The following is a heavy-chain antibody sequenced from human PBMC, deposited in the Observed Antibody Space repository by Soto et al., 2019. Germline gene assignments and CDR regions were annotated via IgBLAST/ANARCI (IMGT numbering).Heavy chain of an antibody. CDR1: GGSISSSNW. Sequence: SETLSLTCAVSGGSISSSNWWSWVRQPPGKGLEWIGEIYHSGSTNYNPSLKSRVTMSVDKSKNQFSLKLSSVTAADTAVYYCAREDPGSTVVAGYFDYWGQGTLVTVSS. CDR2: IYHSGST. D-gene: IGHD6-19*01. V-gene: IGHV4-4*02. CDR3: AREDPGSTVVAGYFDY. J-gene: IGHJ4*02.